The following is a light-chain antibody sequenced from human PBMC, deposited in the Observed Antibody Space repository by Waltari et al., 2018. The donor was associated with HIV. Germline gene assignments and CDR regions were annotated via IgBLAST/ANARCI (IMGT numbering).Light chain of an antibody. CDR1: SSDVGSYNY. Sequence: QSALTQPPSASGSPGQSVTIACTGTSSDVGSYNYVPSYQQPPGNAPRPIIDDVRQRTSGVPERFSGSRSGNTAPRTVSGLQAEDEADYSCSSSAGSNYLLFGGGTKLTVL. J-gene: IGLJ2*01. CDR3: SSSAGSNYLL. V-gene: IGLV2-8*01. CDR2: DVR.